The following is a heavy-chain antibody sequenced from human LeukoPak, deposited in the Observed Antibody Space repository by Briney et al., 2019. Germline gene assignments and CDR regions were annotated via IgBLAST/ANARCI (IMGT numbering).Heavy chain of an antibody. CDR2: IYYSGST. CDR3: ARHNYYSNYGDWFDP. Sequence: SEALSLTCTVSGGSISSYYWSWIRQPPGKGLEWIGYIYYSGSTNYNPSLKSRVTISVDTSKNQFSLKLSSVTAADTAVYYCARHNYYSNYGDWFDPWGQGTLVTVSS. J-gene: IGHJ5*02. V-gene: IGHV4-59*08. D-gene: IGHD4-11*01. CDR1: GGSISSYY.